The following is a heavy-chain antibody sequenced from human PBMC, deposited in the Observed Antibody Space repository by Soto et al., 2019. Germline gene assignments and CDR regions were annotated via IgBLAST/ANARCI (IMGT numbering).Heavy chain of an antibody. CDR1: GGTFSSYA. D-gene: IGHD4-4*01. Sequence: SVKVSCKASGGTFSSYAISWVRQAPGQGLEWMGGIIPIFGTANYAQKFQGRVTITADDATNTAYMELSSLRSDDTAVYYCARDSTVATHAFDIWGQGTMVTVSS. V-gene: IGHV1-69*13. J-gene: IGHJ3*02. CDR3: ARDSTVATHAFDI. CDR2: IIPIFGTA.